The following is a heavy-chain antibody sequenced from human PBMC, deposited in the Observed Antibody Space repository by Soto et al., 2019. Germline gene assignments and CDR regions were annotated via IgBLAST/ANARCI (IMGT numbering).Heavy chain of an antibody. V-gene: IGHV3-23*01. D-gene: IGHD6-25*01. CDR3: AKDWAARLYHDAFDI. CDR1: GFTFSSYA. J-gene: IGHJ3*02. CDR2: ISGSGGST. Sequence: EVQLLESGGGLVQPGGSLRLSCAASGFTFSSYAMSWVRQAPGKGLAWVSAISGSGGSTYYADSVKGRFTISRDTSKNSLYLQMNSLRAEDTAVYYCAKDWAARLYHDAFDIWGQGTMVTVSS.